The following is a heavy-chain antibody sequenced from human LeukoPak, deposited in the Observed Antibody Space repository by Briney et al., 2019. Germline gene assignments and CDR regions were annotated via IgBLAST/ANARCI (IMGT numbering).Heavy chain of an antibody. CDR2: ISYSGST. V-gene: IGHV4-34*01. D-gene: IGHD3-22*01. J-gene: IGHJ4*02. CDR1: GGSFRGYY. CDR3: AITPGPYDSSRNYYPFDY. Sequence: SETLSLTCAVYGGSFRGYYWGWIRQPPGKGLEWIGSISYSGSTYYNPSLKSRVTISLDTSKNQFSLKLSSVTAADTAVYYCAITPGPYDSSRNYYPFDYWGQGTLVTVSS.